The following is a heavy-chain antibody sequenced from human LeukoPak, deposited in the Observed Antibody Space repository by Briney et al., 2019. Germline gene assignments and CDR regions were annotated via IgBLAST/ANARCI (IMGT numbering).Heavy chain of an antibody. CDR3: ARGSIVGATFDYLDY. J-gene: IGHJ4*02. CDR2: IKPNSGGT. V-gene: IGHV1-2*02. Sequence: ASVKVSCKASGYTFTCYYIHWVRQAPGQGLEWMGWIKPNSGGTNYAQKFQGRVTMTRDTSISTDYMELNMLRSDDTAVYYCARGSIVGATFDYLDYWGQGTLVTVSS. CDR1: GYTFTCYY. D-gene: IGHD1-26*01.